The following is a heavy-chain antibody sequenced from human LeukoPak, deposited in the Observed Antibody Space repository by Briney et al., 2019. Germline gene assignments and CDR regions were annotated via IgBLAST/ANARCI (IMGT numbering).Heavy chain of an antibody. CDR3: ARSPLIRESYGDKIVKFDY. Sequence: GGSLRLSCAASGFVFSNYAMSWVRQAPGRGLECVSTISGRADSTYSADSVRGRFTIHRDSYKNTLSLQMDSLRAEDTAVYYCARSPLIRESYGDKIVKFDYWGQGTLVTVSS. CDR1: GFVFSNYA. V-gene: IGHV3-23*01. D-gene: IGHD4-17*01. CDR2: ISGRADST. J-gene: IGHJ4*02.